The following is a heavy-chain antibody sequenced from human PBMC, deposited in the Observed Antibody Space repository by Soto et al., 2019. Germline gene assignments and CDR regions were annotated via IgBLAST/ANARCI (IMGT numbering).Heavy chain of an antibody. V-gene: IGHV1-18*01. D-gene: IGHD4-17*01. CDR1: GYTFTSYG. Sequence: GASVKVSCKASGYTFTSYGISWVRQAPGQGLEWMGWISAYNGNTNYAQKLQGRITMTTDTSTSTAYMELSSLRSEDTAVYYCARTTMTFYYFDFWGQGTLVTVSS. CDR2: ISAYNGNT. CDR3: ARTTMTFYYFDF. J-gene: IGHJ4*02.